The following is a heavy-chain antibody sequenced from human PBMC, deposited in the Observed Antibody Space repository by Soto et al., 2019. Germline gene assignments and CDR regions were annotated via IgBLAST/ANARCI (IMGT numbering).Heavy chain of an antibody. V-gene: IGHV3-7*01. CDR3: ARFFRSGFGNY. CDR1: GFTFSNSW. D-gene: IGHD3-22*01. J-gene: IGHJ4*02. CDR2: IKQDGSEK. Sequence: GGSLRLSCAASGFTFSNSWMNWVRQAPGQGLEWVANIKQDGSEKSYVDSVKGRFTISRDNAKNSLYLQMNSLRAEDTAVYHCARFFRSGFGNYWGQGTLVTVSS.